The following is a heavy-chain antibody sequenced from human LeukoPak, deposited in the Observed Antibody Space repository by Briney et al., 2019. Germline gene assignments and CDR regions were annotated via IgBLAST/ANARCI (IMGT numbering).Heavy chain of an antibody. CDR3: ARGGHGGFSSGWYAY. CDR1: GGSISSYY. J-gene: IGHJ4*02. Sequence: SETLSLTCTVSGGSISSYYWSWIRQPPGKGREWVGYIYYSGRNNYHPSLKSRVTISVETYKNQFSLKLSSVTAADTAVYYCARGGHGGFSSGWYAYWGQGTLVTVSS. V-gene: IGHV4-59*01. D-gene: IGHD6-19*01. CDR2: IYYSGRN.